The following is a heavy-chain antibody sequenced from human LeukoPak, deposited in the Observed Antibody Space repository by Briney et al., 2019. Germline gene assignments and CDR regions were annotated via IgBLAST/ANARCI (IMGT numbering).Heavy chain of an antibody. CDR2: ISSSSSTI. CDR1: EFTFTTYT. Sequence: GGSLRLSCAASEFTFTTYTMNWVRQAPGKGLEWVSYISSSSSTIYYADSVKGRFTISRDNAKNSLYLQMNSLRAEDTAVYYCARGPIVGATLVDYWGQRTLVTVSS. CDR3: ARGPIVGATLVDY. V-gene: IGHV3-48*01. J-gene: IGHJ4*02. D-gene: IGHD1-26*01.